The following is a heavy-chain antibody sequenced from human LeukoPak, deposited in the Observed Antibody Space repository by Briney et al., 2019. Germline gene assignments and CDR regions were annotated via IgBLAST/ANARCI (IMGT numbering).Heavy chain of an antibody. CDR1: GDSVSSNSAA. Sequence: SQTLSLTCAISGDSVSSNSAAWNWIRQSPSRGLEWLGRTYYRSKWYNDYAVSVKSRITINPDTSKNQSSLQLNSVTPEDTAVYYCARDPSSGWPIVDAFDIWGQGTMVTVSS. V-gene: IGHV6-1*01. CDR3: ARDPSSGWPIVDAFDI. D-gene: IGHD6-19*01. J-gene: IGHJ3*02. CDR2: TYYRSKWYN.